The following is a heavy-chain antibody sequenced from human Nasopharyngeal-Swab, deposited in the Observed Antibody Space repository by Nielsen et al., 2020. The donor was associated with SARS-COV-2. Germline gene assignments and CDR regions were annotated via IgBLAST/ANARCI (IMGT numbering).Heavy chain of an antibody. D-gene: IGHD3-3*01. V-gene: IGHV7-4-1*02. CDR3: ARDLRLRFLEWTNWFDP. J-gene: IGHJ5*02. Sequence: ASVKVSCKASGYTFTSYAMNWVRQAPGQGLEWMGWINTNTGNPTYAQGFTGRFVFSLDTSVSTAYLQISSLKAEDTAVYYCARDLRLRFLEWTNWFDPWGQGTLVTRLL. CDR1: GYTFTSYA. CDR2: INTNTGNP.